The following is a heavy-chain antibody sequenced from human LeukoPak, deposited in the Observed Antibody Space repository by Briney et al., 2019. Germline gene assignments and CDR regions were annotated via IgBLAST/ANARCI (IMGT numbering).Heavy chain of an antibody. J-gene: IGHJ4*02. Sequence: SVKVSCKASGGTFSSYAISWVRQAPGQGLEWMGRIIPILGIANYAQKFQGRATITADKSTSTAYMELSSLRSEDTAVYYCAGERRWLQSPLDYWGQGTLVTVSS. CDR3: AGERRWLQSPLDY. V-gene: IGHV1-69*04. CDR2: IIPILGIA. CDR1: GGTFSSYA. D-gene: IGHD5-24*01.